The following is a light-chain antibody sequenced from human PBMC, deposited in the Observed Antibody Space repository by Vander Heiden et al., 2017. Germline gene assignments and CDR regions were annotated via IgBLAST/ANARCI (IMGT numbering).Light chain of an antibody. V-gene: IGKV2-28*01. J-gene: IGKJ1*01. CDR1: QSLVHSGGYNY. CDR3: KQGLQTPWT. CDR2: VGS. Sequence: DIVMTQPPLSLPVTPGEPASISCRSSQSLVHSGGYNYLDWYLQNPGQAPKLLIYVGSSRASGVPERFSGSGSGTDFTLKISRVEAEDVGGYYCKQGLQTPWTFGQGTKVEIK.